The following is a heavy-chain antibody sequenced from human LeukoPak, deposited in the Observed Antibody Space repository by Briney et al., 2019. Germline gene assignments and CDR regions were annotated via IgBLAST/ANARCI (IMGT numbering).Heavy chain of an antibody. D-gene: IGHD1-26*01. J-gene: IGHJ4*02. V-gene: IGHV4-61*02. CDR3: ARGPGMGATYFDY. CDR2: IYFSGTT. CDR1: GGSISSGGYY. Sequence: SQTLSLTCTVSGGSISSGGYYWSWIRQPAGKGLEWIGRIYFSGTTLYNPSLTGRVTMSVATSKNQFSLRVSSVTAADTAVYFCARGPGMGATYFDYWGQGTLVTVSS.